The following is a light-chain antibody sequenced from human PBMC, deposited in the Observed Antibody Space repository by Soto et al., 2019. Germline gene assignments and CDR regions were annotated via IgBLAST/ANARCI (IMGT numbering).Light chain of an antibody. CDR2: EGS. CDR3: CSYASSWV. J-gene: IGLJ3*02. Sequence: QSVLTQPASVSGSPGQSITISCTGTSSDVGSYKLVSWYQQHPGKAPKLMIYEGSKRPSGVSNRFSGSKSGNTASLTISGLQAEDEADYYCCSYASSWVFGGGTQLTVL. V-gene: IGLV2-23*01. CDR1: SSDVGSYKL.